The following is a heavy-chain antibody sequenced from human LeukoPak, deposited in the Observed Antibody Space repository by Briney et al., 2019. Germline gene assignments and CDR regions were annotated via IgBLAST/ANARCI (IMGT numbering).Heavy chain of an antibody. CDR2: ISYDGSNK. Sequence: GESLRLSCAASGFTFSSYGMHWVRQAPGKGLEWVAVISYDGSNKYYADSVKGRFTISRDNSKNTLYLQMNSLRAEDTAVYYCAKHFDYWGQGTLVTVSS. CDR3: AKHFDY. CDR1: GFTFSSYG. J-gene: IGHJ4*02. V-gene: IGHV3-30*18.